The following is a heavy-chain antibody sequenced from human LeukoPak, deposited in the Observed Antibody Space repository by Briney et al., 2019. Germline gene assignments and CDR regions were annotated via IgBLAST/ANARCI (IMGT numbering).Heavy chain of an antibody. D-gene: IGHD3-22*01. J-gene: IGHJ4*02. V-gene: IGHV4-61*08. Sequence: SETLSLTCTVSGGSISSGDYYWSWIRQPPGKGLEWIGYIFYSGSTNYNPSLKSRVTISLDTSKNQLYLKLRSVTAADTAVYHCARLDYYHFDYWGQGTVVTVSS. CDR3: ARLDYYHFDY. CDR2: IFYSGST. CDR1: GGSISSGDYY.